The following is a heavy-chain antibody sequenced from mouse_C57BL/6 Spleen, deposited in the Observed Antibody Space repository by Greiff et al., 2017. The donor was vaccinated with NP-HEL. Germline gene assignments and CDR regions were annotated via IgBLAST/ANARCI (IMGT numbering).Heavy chain of an antibody. V-gene: IGHV1-69*01. CDR3: ARYHYYNYFDY. J-gene: IGHJ2*01. CDR1: GYTFTSYW. Sequence: QVQLQQPGAELVMPGASVKLSCKASGYTFTSYWMHWVKQRPGQGLEWIGEIDPSDSYTNYNQKFKGKSTLTVDKSSSTAYMQLSSLTSEDSAVYYCARYHYYNYFDYWGQGTTLTVSS. CDR2: IDPSDSYT. D-gene: IGHD2-12*01.